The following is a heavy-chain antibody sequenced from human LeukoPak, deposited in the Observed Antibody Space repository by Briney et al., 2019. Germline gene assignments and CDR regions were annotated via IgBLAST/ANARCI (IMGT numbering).Heavy chain of an antibody. D-gene: IGHD3-9*01. V-gene: IGHV1-69*04. J-gene: IGHJ4*02. CDR1: GGTFSSYA. Sequence: SVKVSCKASGGTFSSYAISWVRQAPGQGLEWMGRIIPILGIANYAQKFQGRVTITADKSTSTAYMELSSLRSEDTAVYYCARAGVRYFDWSSDYWGQGTLVTVSS. CDR2: IIPILGIA. CDR3: ARAGVRYFDWSSDY.